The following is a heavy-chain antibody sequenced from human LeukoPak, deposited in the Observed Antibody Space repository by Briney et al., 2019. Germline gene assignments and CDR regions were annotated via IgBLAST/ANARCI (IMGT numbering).Heavy chain of an antibody. Sequence: GGSLRLSCAASGFTFSSYAMSWVRQAPGKGLECVSAMSGSGGSTYYGDSVKGRFTISRDNSKNTLYLQMNSLRAEDMAVYYCAKGSSSSWYAFDYWGREPWSPSPQ. V-gene: IGHV3-23*01. J-gene: IGHJ4*02. CDR3: AKGSSSSWYAFDY. D-gene: IGHD6-13*01. CDR1: GFTFSSYA. CDR2: MSGSGGST.